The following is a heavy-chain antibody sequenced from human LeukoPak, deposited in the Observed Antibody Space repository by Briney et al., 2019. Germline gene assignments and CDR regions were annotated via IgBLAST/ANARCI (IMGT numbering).Heavy chain of an antibody. V-gene: IGHV1-24*01. Sequence: ASVKVSCKASGYTFTSYYMHRVRQAPGKGLEWMGGFDPEDGETIYAQKFQGRVTMTEDTSTDTAYMELSSLRSEDTAVYYCATDRWGGYCSGGSCYFDYWGQGTLVTVSS. CDR2: FDPEDGET. CDR3: ATDRWGGYCSGGSCYFDY. D-gene: IGHD2-15*01. J-gene: IGHJ4*02. CDR1: GYTFTSYY.